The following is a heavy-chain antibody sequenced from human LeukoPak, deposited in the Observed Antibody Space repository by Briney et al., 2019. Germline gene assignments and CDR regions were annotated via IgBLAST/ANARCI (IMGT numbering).Heavy chain of an antibody. Sequence: GESLKISCKGSGYSFTSYWIVWVRQMPGKGLEWVGFIYPGDSDTRYSPSFQGQVTISADTSISTAYLQWSSLKASDTAMYYCARRGLDSSGYHEAFDIWGQGTRVTVSS. CDR3: ARRGLDSSGYHEAFDI. CDR2: IYPGDSDT. CDR1: GYSFTSYW. V-gene: IGHV5-51*01. D-gene: IGHD3-22*01. J-gene: IGHJ3*02.